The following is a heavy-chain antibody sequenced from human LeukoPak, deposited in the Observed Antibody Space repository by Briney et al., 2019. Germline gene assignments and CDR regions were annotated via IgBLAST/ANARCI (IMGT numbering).Heavy chain of an antibody. CDR2: IYYSGST. CDR1: GGSISSSSYY. V-gene: IGHV4-39*01. D-gene: IGHD2-2*01. Sequence: PSETLSLTCTVSGGSISSSSYYWGWIRQPPGKGLEWIGSIYYSGSTYYNPSLKSRVTISVDTPKNQFSLKLSSVTAADTAVYYCARGPSNADIVVVPAAIGWFDPWGQGTLVTVSS. CDR3: ARGPSNADIVVVPAAIGWFDP. J-gene: IGHJ5*02.